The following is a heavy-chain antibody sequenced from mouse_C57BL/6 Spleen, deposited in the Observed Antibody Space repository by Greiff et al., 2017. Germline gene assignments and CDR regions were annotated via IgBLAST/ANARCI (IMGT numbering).Heavy chain of an antibody. CDR3: ARDYDYEVAY. V-gene: IGHV5-17*01. CDR2: ISSGSSTI. D-gene: IGHD2-4*01. Sequence: EVQVVESGGGLVKPGGSLKLSCAASGFTFSDYGMHWVRQAPEKGLEWVAYISSGSSTIYYADTVKGRFTISRDNAKNTLFLQMTSLRSEDTAMYYCARDYDYEVAYWGQGTLVTVSA. J-gene: IGHJ3*01. CDR1: GFTFSDYG.